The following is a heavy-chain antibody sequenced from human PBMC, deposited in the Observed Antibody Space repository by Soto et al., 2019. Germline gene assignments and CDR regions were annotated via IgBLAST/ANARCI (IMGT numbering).Heavy chain of an antibody. V-gene: IGHV1-69*13. CDR2: IIPIFGTA. Sequence: SVKVSCKASGGTFSSYAISWVRQAPGQGLEWMGGIIPIFGTANYAQKFQGRVTITADESTSTAYMELSSLRSEDTAVYYCARSGLELLVNWFDPWGQGTLVTVSS. CDR1: GGTFSSYA. J-gene: IGHJ5*02. D-gene: IGHD1-7*01. CDR3: ARSGLELLVNWFDP.